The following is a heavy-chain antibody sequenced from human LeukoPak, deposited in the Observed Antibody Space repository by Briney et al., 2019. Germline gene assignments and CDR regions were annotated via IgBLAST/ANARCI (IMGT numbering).Heavy chain of an antibody. CDR1: GFTFSSYG. D-gene: IGHD1-26*01. CDR2: ISYDGSNK. Sequence: GGSLRLSCAASGFTFSSYGMHWVRQAPGKGLEWVAVISYDGSNKYYADSVKGRFTISRDNSKNTLYLQMNSLRAEDTAVYYCARESLRVGAAPLDIWGQGTMVTASS. V-gene: IGHV3-30*03. J-gene: IGHJ3*02. CDR3: ARESLRVGAAPLDI.